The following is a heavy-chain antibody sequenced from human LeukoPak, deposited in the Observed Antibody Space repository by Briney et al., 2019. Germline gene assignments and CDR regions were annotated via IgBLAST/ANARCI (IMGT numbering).Heavy chain of an antibody. J-gene: IGHJ4*02. D-gene: IGHD1-14*01. V-gene: IGHV1-18*01. CDR2: ISGHDDRT. CDR1: GYGFHSYG. CDR3: ARDGGRLQTPESPINDY. Sequence: ASVKVSCKASGYGFHSYGITWVRQAPGHGLEWMGWISGHDDRTEYAQKFQGRVTMSTDKSTSTASMELRGLTYDDTGVYYCARDGGRLQTPESPINDYWGQGTLVTVSS.